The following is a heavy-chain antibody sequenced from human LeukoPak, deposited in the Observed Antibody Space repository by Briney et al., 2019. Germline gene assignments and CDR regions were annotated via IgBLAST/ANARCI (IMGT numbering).Heavy chain of an antibody. CDR2: ISSSSSTI. J-gene: IGHJ3*02. D-gene: IGHD1-20*01. CDR1: GFTFSSYS. CDR3: ARDLGYNWNPGHAFDI. V-gene: IGHV3-48*04. Sequence: PGGSLRLSCAASGFTFSSYSMNWVRQAPGKGLEWVSYISSSSSTIYYADSVKGRFTISRDNAKNSLYLQMNSLRAEDTAVYYCARDLGYNWNPGHAFDIWGQGTMVTVSS.